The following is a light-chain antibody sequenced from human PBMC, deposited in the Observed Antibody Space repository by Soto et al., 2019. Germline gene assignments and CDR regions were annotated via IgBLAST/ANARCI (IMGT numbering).Light chain of an antibody. CDR3: AAWDDSLNAWV. CDR2: RND. J-gene: IGLJ3*02. V-gene: IGLV1-47*01. Sequence: QSVLTQPPSASGTPGQAVSISCSGSDSNIGSNYVYWYQQVPGMAPKLLIFRNDQRPSGVPDRFSGSESGTSASLAISGLQSEDEADYYCAAWDDSLNAWVFGGGTKLTVL. CDR1: DSNIGSNY.